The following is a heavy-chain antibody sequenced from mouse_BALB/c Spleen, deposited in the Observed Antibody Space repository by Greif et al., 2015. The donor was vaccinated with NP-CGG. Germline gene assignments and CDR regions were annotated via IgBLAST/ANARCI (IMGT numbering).Heavy chain of an antibody. J-gene: IGHJ1*01. CDR3: ARDKIVGYFDV. D-gene: IGHD1-1*01. Sequence: EVKLQESGPGLVKPGASVKVSCKASGYAFTGSNMYWVKQSHGKSLEWIGYIDPYNGGTTYNQKFKGKATLTVDKSSSTAYMHLNSLTSEDSAVYYCARDKIVGYFDVWGAGTTVTVSS. CDR1: GYAFTGSN. V-gene: IGHV1S135*01. CDR2: IDPYNGGT.